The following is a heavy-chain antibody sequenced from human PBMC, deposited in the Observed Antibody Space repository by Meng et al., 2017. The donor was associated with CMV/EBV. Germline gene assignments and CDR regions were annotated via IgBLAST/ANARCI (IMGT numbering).Heavy chain of an antibody. D-gene: IGHD3-3*01. CDR3: ARAQSGFWSGYSDFDY. CDR1: GYTFTSYY. CDR2: INPNSGGT. Sequence: ASVKVSCKASGYTFTSYYMHWVRQAPGQGLEWMGWINPNSGGTNYAQKFQGRVTMTRDTSISTAYMEPSRLRSDDTAVYYCARAQSGFWSGYSDFDYWGQGTLVTVSS. J-gene: IGHJ4*02. V-gene: IGHV1-2*02.